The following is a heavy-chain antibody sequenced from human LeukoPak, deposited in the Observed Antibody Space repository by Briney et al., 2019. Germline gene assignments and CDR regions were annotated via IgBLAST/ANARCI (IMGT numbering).Heavy chain of an antibody. CDR3: ARVVGAARPAYFDY. D-gene: IGHD6-6*01. CDR2: ISAYNGNT. Sequence: ASVKVSCKASGYTFTRYGISGVRQAPGQGVEWRGWISAYNGNTNYAQTLQGRVTMTTDTSTSTAYMELRSLRSDDTAVYYCARVVGAARPAYFDYWGQGTLVTVSS. CDR1: GYTFTRYG. V-gene: IGHV1-18*01. J-gene: IGHJ4*02.